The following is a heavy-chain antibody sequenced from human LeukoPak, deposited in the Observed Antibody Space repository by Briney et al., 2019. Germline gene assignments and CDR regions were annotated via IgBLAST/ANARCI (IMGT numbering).Heavy chain of an antibody. D-gene: IGHD2-15*01. CDR3: AKVYDPYCSGGSCYSHYWYFDL. V-gene: IGHV3-23*01. CDR1: GXTFSSYA. J-gene: IGHJ2*01. Sequence: QPGGSLRLSCAASGXTFSSYAMTWVRQAPGKGLEWVSLISGSGDNTYYADSVKGRFTISRDNSKNTLHLQMSSLRAEDTAVYYCAKVYDPYCSGGSCYSHYWYFDLWGRGSLVTVSS. CDR2: ISGSGDNT.